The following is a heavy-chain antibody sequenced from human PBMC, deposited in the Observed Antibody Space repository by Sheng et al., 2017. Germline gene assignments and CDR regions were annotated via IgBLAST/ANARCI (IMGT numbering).Heavy chain of an antibody. CDR1: GGSISSSPYY. D-gene: IGHD5-12*01. J-gene: IGHJ5*02. V-gene: IGHV4-39*07. CDR2: INNSGST. Sequence: QLQLQESGPGLVKPSETLSLTCSVSGGSISSSPYYWGWIRQPPGKGLEWIGNINNSGSTYYNPSLKSRVTISVDTSKNQFSLKLSSVTAADTAVYYCARDRGRYSASPGFDPWGQGTLVTVSS. CDR3: ARDRGRYSASPGFDP.